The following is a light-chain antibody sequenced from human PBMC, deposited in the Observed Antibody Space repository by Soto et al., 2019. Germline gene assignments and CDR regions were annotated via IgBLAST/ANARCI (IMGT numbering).Light chain of an antibody. J-gene: IGLJ3*02. CDR3: NSYTTTSARV. CDR1: SSDIGALNF. V-gene: IGLV2-14*03. Sequence: QSALTQPASVSGSPGQSITISCTGTSSDIGALNFVSWYQQHPGKAPKVIIYEVSNRPSGVSNRFSGSKSGNTASLTISGLQAEDEAHYYCNSYTTTSARVFGGGTKLTVL. CDR2: EVS.